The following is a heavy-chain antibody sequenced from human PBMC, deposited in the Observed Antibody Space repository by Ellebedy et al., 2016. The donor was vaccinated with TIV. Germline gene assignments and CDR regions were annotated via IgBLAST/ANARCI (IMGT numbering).Heavy chain of an antibody. CDR1: GYSFTCYN. Sequence: AASVKVSCKASGYSFTCYNMHCVRHAPGQGLEWMGWLNPNSGGTNYAEKFQGRVTMTRDTSISTAYMELSRLRADDTAVYYCARVGQGGIFGWFDPWGQGTLVTVSS. D-gene: IGHD2/OR15-2a*01. CDR3: ARVGQGGIFGWFDP. V-gene: IGHV1-2*02. J-gene: IGHJ5*02. CDR2: LNPNSGGT.